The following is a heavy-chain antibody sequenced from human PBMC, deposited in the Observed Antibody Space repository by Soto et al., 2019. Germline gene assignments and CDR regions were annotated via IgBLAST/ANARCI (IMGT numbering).Heavy chain of an antibody. CDR3: ARRYYYGSGSWWFDP. V-gene: IGHV2-70*01. CDR1: GFSLSTSGMC. J-gene: IGHJ5*02. Sequence: GSGPTLVNPTQTLTLTCTFSGFSLSTSGMCVSWIRQPPGKALEWLALIDWDDDKYYSTSLKTRLTISKDTSKNQVVLTMTNMDPVDTATYYCARRYYYGSGSWWFDPWGQGTLVTVSS. D-gene: IGHD3-10*01. CDR2: IDWDDDK.